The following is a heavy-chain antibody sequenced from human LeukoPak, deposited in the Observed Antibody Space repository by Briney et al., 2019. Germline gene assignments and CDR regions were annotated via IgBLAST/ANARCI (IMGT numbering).Heavy chain of an antibody. CDR3: AKVGCGSGYCAFDY. CDR1: GLTFSSYG. Sequence: PGGSLRLSCVASGLTFSSYGMHWVRQAPGKGLEWVAVISYDGSNIYYAASVKGGFTISRDNSKNTLYLQMNSLRAEDTAVYYCAKVGCGSGYCAFDYWGQGTLVTVSS. J-gene: IGHJ4*02. CDR2: ISYDGSNI. D-gene: IGHD3-22*01. V-gene: IGHV3-30*18.